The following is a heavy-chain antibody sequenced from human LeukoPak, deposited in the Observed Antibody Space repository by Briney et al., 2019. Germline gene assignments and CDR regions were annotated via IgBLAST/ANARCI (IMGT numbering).Heavy chain of an antibody. CDR1: GYSISSGYY. CDR3: ARAERWLQLIDY. D-gene: IGHD5-24*01. J-gene: IGHJ4*02. V-gene: IGHV4-38-2*01. Sequence: KPSETLSLTCAVSGYSISSGYYWGWIRQPPGKGLEWIGSIYHSGSTYYNPSLKSRVTISVDTSKNQFSLKLSSVTAADTAVYYCARAERWLQLIDYWGQGTLVTVSS. CDR2: IYHSGST.